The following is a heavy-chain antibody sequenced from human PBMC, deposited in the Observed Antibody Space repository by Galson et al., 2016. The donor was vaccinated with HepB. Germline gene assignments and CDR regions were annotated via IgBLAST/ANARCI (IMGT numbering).Heavy chain of an antibody. CDR2: IWYDGSKK. J-gene: IGHJ6*02. CDR3: ARDWGFWSDNHYGMDI. V-gene: IGHV3-33*01. Sequence: SLRLSCAGSGFVFSSYGMHWVRQAPGKGLEWMATIWYDGSKKYYGDSVKGRFIISRDNSKNTLHLHMNSLRVEDTAVYFCARDWGFWSDNHYGMDIWGQGTTVIVSS. D-gene: IGHD3-3*01. CDR1: GFVFSSYG.